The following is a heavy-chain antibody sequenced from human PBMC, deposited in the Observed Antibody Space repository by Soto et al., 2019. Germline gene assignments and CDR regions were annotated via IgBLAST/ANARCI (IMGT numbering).Heavy chain of an antibody. Sequence: LSLTCSVSGGSVTNSNYFCAWIRQYPGKGLEWIANIYYTGTTFYNPYLRSRVSMTIDESKNRFSLNLSSVTASDTALYYCARHEYVSSSYDLLDVWGRGTMVTVSS. J-gene: IGHJ3*01. CDR2: IYYTGTT. CDR1: GGSVTNSNYF. CDR3: ARHEYVSSSYDLLDV. V-gene: IGHV4-39*01. D-gene: IGHD3-22*01.